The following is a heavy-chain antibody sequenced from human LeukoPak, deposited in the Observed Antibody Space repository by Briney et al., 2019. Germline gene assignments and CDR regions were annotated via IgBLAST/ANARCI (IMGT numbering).Heavy chain of an antibody. CDR3: ARAEIRGLYYDSSGYYH. J-gene: IGHJ5*02. Sequence: ASVKVSCKASGYTFTSYYMHWVRQAPGQGLEWMGIINPSGGSTSYAQKFQGRVTMTRDTSISTAYMELSRLRSDDTAAYYCARAEIRGLYYDSSGYYHWGQGTLVTVSS. V-gene: IGHV1-46*01. CDR1: GYTFTSYY. D-gene: IGHD3-22*01. CDR2: INPSGGST.